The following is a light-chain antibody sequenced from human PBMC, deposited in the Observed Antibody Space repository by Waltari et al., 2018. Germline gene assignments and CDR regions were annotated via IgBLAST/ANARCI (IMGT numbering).Light chain of an antibody. CDR3: QSYDSGLSGHV. CDR2: GNI. CDR1: SSNIGAGYD. J-gene: IGLJ1*01. Sequence: QSVLTQPPSVSGAPGQRVTIYCTGSSSNIGAGYDVHWYQQLPGTAPKLLIYGNINRPAGVADRLSGSKSGTAASLAITGLQAEDEADYYCQSYDSGLSGHVFGTGTKVTVL. V-gene: IGLV1-40*01.